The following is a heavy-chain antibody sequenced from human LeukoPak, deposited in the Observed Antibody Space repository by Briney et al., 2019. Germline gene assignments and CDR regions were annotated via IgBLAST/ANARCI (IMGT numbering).Heavy chain of an antibody. Sequence: SETLSLTCTVSGGSISSYYWSWIRQPPGKGLEWIGYIYYSGSTYYNPSLRSRVTKSVDTSKNQFSLKLTSVTAADTAVYYCARGYGDYLAFDIWGQGTMVTVSS. CDR1: GGSISSYY. CDR2: IYYSGST. V-gene: IGHV4-59*08. D-gene: IGHD4-17*01. CDR3: ARGYGDYLAFDI. J-gene: IGHJ3*02.